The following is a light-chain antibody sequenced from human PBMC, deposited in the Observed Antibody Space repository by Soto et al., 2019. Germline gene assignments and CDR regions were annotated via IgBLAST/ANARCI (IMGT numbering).Light chain of an antibody. CDR3: QQDYSTLAT. CDR2: AAS. J-gene: IGKJ5*01. V-gene: IGKV1-39*01. CDR1: ESISRH. Sequence: DIQMSQSPSSLSASVGYRVTITCRAAESISRHLNWYQQKPGRAPDLLIYAASTLQNGVPSRFTGSGSGTEFTLTITGLQLEDFATYYCQQDYSTLATFGQGTRLQIK.